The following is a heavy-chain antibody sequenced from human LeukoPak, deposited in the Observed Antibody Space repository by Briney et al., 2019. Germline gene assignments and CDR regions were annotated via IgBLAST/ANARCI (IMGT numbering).Heavy chain of an antibody. V-gene: IGHV4-59*01. J-gene: IGHJ5*02. CDR3: ARGHSSSWYRWFDP. D-gene: IGHD6-13*01. CDR2: IYYSGST. CDR1: GGSISSYY. Sequence: SETLSLTCTVSGGSISSYYWSWIRRPPGKGLEWIGYIYYSGSTNYNPSLKSRVTISVDTSKNQFSLKLSSVTAADTAVYYCARGHSSSWYRWFDPWGQGTLVTVSS.